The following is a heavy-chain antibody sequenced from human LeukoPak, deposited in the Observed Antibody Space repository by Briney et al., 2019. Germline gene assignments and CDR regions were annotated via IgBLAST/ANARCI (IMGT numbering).Heavy chain of an antibody. CDR3: ARSEFSYGYHAFDI. CDR2: IYYTGST. CDR1: GGSISNYY. J-gene: IGHJ3*02. D-gene: IGHD5-18*01. V-gene: IGHV4-59*07. Sequence: SDTLSLTCTVSGGSISNYYGKGVRRPTGKGLEWFGYIYYTGSTNYNPSLKSRVPISVDTSKNEFSLKLTSVTAADTAVYYCARSEFSYGYHAFDIWGHGPMVTVSS.